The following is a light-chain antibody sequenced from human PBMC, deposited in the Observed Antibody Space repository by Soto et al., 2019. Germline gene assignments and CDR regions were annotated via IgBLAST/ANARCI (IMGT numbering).Light chain of an antibody. Sequence: EIVLTQSPGTLSLSPGERATLSCRASQTVGGDYLAWYQQKPGQAPRLLIYGAFNRAADTPDRFSGSGSGTDFTLTITRLEPEDFAVYYCQQYHKSPRTFGQGTKVEV. CDR3: QQYHKSPRT. V-gene: IGKV3-20*01. J-gene: IGKJ1*01. CDR1: QTVGGDY. CDR2: GAF.